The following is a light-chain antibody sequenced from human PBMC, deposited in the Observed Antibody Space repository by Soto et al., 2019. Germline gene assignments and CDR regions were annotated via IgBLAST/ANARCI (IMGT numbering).Light chain of an antibody. CDR1: SSDAGGYNY. CDR2: DVS. V-gene: IGLV2-14*01. CDR3: SSYTSSSTPNWV. Sequence: QSALTQPASVSGSPGQSITISCTGTSSDAGGYNYVSWYQQHPGKAPKLMIYDVSNRPSGVSNRFSGSKSGNTASLTISGLQAEDEADYYCSSYTSSSTPNWVFGGGTKLTVL. J-gene: IGLJ3*02.